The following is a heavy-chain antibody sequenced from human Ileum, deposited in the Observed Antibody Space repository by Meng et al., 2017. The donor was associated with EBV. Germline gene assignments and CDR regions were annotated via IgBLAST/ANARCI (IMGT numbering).Heavy chain of an antibody. V-gene: IGHV7-4-1*02. CDR1: EYTFTDWC. CDR3: ARGGPYPDSSGFHWYFDL. J-gene: IGHJ2*01. D-gene: IGHD3-22*01. Sequence: VQMVQSGAEVKKSGXSVKVSCKASEYTFTDWCIYWVRQAPGQGLEWMGRINTHTGNPTYGQGFTGRFVLSSDTSVSTANLQISSLKAEDTAVYYCARGGPYPDSSGFHWYFDLWGRGTLVTVSS. CDR2: INTHTGNP.